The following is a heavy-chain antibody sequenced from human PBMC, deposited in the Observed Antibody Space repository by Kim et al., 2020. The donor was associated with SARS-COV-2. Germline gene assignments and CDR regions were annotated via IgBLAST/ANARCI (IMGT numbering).Heavy chain of an antibody. CDR3: ARQGIVVVGGLGGPFDY. CDR2: IYYSGST. CDR1: GGSISSSSYY. J-gene: IGHJ4*02. V-gene: IGHV4-39*01. Sequence: SETLSLTCTVSGGSISSSSYYWGWIRQPPGKGLEWIGSIYYSGSTYYNPFLKSRVTISVDTSKNQFSLKLSSVTAADTAVYYCARQGIVVVGGLGGPFDYWGQGTLVTVSS. D-gene: IGHD2-21*01.